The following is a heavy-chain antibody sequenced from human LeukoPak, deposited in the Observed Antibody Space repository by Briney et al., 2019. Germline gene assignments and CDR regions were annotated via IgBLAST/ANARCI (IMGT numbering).Heavy chain of an antibody. CDR2: IIPIFGTA. CDR1: GGTFSSYA. CDR3: AYCSSTSCYGGGIDY. J-gene: IGHJ4*02. V-gene: IGHV1-69*13. D-gene: IGHD2-2*01. Sequence: SVKVSCKASGGTFSSYAISWVRQAPGQGLEWMGGIIPIFGTANYAQKFQGRVTITADESTSTAYMELSSLRSEDTAVYYCAYCSSTSCYGGGIDYWGQGTLVTVSS.